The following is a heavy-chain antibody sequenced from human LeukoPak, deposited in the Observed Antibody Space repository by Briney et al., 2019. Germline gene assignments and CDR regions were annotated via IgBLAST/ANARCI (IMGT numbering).Heavy chain of an antibody. CDR2: IRSKANSYAT. CDR1: GFTFSGSA. J-gene: IGHJ6*03. Sequence: GGSLRLSCAASGFTFSGSAMHWVRQASGKGLEWVGRIRSKANSYATAYAASVKGRFTISRDDSKNTAYLQMNSPKTEDTAVYYCTRLEEEYYYYYYMDVWGKGTTVTVSS. V-gene: IGHV3-73*01. CDR3: TRLEEEYYYYYYMDV.